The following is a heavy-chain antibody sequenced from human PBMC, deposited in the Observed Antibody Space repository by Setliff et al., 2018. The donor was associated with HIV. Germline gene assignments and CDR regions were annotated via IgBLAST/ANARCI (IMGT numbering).Heavy chain of an antibody. J-gene: IGHJ4*02. V-gene: IGHV4-34*09. CDR1: SGSFSGYY. D-gene: IGHD5-12*01. CDR2: IYYSGNT. CDR3: ARGGYNGYESPFDD. Sequence: KTSETLSLTCAVYSGSFSGYYWSWIRQPPGKGLEWIGHIYYSGNTHYSPSLKSRLTMSLDRSQNHFFLRLRSVTAADTAVYYCARGGYNGYESPFDDWGLGTLVTVSS.